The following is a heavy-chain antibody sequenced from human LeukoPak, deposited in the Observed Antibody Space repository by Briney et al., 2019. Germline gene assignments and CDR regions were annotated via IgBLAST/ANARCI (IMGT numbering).Heavy chain of an antibody. D-gene: IGHD1-26*01. CDR1: GFTFSSYG. CDR3: AKRVGYYYYMDV. CDR2: IRYDGSNK. J-gene: IGHJ6*03. Sequence: GGSLRLSCAASGFTFSSYGMHWVRQAPGKGLEWVAFIRYDGSNKYCADSVKGRFTISRDNSKNTLYLQMNSLRAEDTAVYYCAKRVGYYYYMDVWGKGTTVTVSS. V-gene: IGHV3-30*02.